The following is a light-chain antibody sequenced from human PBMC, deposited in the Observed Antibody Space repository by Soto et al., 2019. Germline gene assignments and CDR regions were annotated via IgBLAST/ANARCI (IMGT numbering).Light chain of an antibody. Sequence: VMTQSPATLSVSPGERATLSCRASQSISSNLAWYQQKLGQAPRLFIFRASSRATGIPARFSVSGSGTEFNMTISSLQSEDFAVYYCQQYNNWPRATFGGGTKVEIK. CDR1: QSISSN. V-gene: IGKV3-15*01. CDR3: QQYNNWPRAT. J-gene: IGKJ4*01. CDR2: RAS.